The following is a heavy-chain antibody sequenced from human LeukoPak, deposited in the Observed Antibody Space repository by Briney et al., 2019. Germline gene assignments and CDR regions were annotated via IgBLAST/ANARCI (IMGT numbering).Heavy chain of an antibody. CDR1: GVSTSSYY. CDR2: IYTSGST. V-gene: IGHV4-59*10. Sequence: PSETLSLTCAVYGVSTSSYYWCWIRQPAGKGLEWIGRIYTSGSTNYNPSLKSRVTISVDKSKNQFSLKLSSVTAADTAVYYCAETGYCSCSSCFAVDYFDYWGQGTLVTVSS. D-gene: IGHD2-2*01. J-gene: IGHJ4*02. CDR3: AETGYCSCSSCFAVDYFDY.